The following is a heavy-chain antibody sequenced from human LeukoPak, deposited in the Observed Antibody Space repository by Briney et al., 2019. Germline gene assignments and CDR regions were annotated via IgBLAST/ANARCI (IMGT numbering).Heavy chain of an antibody. CDR2: IYYSGST. D-gene: IGHD3-10*01. Sequence: SETLSLTCTVSGGSIRNKYWSWIRQPAGKGLEWIGRIYYSGSTYYNPSLKSRVTISVDTSKNQFSLKLSSVTTADTAVYYCARVIRGYGSGSYGNYYYYMDVWGKGTTVTVSS. V-gene: IGHV4-4*07. CDR3: ARVIRGYGSGSYGNYYYYMDV. CDR1: GGSIRNKY. J-gene: IGHJ6*03.